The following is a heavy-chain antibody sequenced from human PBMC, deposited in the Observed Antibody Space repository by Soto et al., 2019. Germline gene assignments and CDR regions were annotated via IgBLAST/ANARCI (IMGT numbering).Heavy chain of an antibody. CDR3: ARQSFFVGYYYDSSGGREFDY. CDR2: IYPGDSDT. CDR1: GDSFTSYW. V-gene: IGHV5-51*01. D-gene: IGHD3-22*01. Sequence: GESLKISCKGSGDSFTSYWIGWVRQMPGKGLEWMGIIYPGDSDTRYSPSFQGQVTISADKSISTAYLQWSSLKASDTAMYYCARQSFFVGYYYDSSGGREFDYWGQGTLVTVSS. J-gene: IGHJ4*02.